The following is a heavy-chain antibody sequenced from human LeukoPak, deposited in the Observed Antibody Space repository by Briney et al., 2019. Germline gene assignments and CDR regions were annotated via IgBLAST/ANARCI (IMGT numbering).Heavy chain of an antibody. CDR3: ARDSYSSSWSHFDL. V-gene: IGHV4-59*01. Sequence: SETLSLTCTVSGGSISSYYWSWIRQPPGKGLEWIGYIYYSGSTNYNPSLKSRVTISVDTSKNQFSLKLSSVTAADTAVYYCARDSYSSSWSHFDLWGRGTLVTVSS. CDR2: IYYSGST. CDR1: GGSISSYY. D-gene: IGHD6-13*01. J-gene: IGHJ2*01.